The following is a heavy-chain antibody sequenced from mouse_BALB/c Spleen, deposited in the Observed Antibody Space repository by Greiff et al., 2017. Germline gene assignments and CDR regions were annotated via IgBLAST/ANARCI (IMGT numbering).Heavy chain of an antibody. CDR1: GYSITSDYA. J-gene: IGHJ2*01. V-gene: IGHV3-2*02. D-gene: IGHD2-3*01. Sequence: EVKLVESGPGLVKPSQSLSLTCTVTGYSITSDYAWNWIRQFPGNKLEWLGYISYSGSTSYNPSLKSRISITRDTSKNQFFLQLNSVTTEDTATYYCATYDGYYLYYFDYWGQGTTLTVSS. CDR2: ISYSGST. CDR3: ATYDGYYLYYFDY.